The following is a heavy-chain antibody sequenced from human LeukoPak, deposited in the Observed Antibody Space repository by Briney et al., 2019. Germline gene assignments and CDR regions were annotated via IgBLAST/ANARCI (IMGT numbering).Heavy chain of an antibody. CDR2: IYRNADGGTT. V-gene: IGHV3-15*05. CDR3: TTDSYCSTTTCYASSNYYYGLDA. J-gene: IGHJ6*02. CDR1: GFTFSNAW. D-gene: IGHD2-2*01. Sequence: GGSLRLSCAASGFTFSNAWMTWVRQAPGKGLEWVGRIYRNADGGTTDYAAPVKGRFTISRDDSKNTLYLQMNSLKTEDTAVYYCTTDSYCSTTTCYASSNYYYGLDAWGQGTSVTFSS.